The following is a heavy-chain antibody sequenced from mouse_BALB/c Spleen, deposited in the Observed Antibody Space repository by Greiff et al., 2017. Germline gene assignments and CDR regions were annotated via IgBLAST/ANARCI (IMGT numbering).Heavy chain of an antibody. Sequence: DVMLVESGGGLVQPGGSRKLSCAASGFTFSSFGMHWVRQAPEKGLEWVAYISSGSSTIYYADTVKGRFTISRDNPKNTLFLQMTSLRSEDTAMYYCARRGDYYGNYDAMDYWGQGTSVTVSS. CDR3: ARRGDYYGNYDAMDY. V-gene: IGHV5-17*02. D-gene: IGHD2-1*01. J-gene: IGHJ4*01. CDR1: GFTFSSFG. CDR2: ISSGSSTI.